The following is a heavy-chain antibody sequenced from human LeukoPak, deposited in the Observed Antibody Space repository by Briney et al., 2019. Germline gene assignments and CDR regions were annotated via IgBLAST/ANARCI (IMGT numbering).Heavy chain of an antibody. CDR1: GFTFSDYY. V-gene: IGHV3-11*06. Sequence: GGSLRLSYAASGFTFSDYYMSWIRQAPGKGLEWLSYINPTSGYTPYADSVRGRFTISRDNSKNSVYLQMNGLRAEDTAVYYCARDLYYYGSGNYVPGLPDYWGQGTLVTVSS. J-gene: IGHJ4*02. CDR3: ARDLYYYGSGNYVPGLPDY. CDR2: INPTSGYT. D-gene: IGHD3-10*01.